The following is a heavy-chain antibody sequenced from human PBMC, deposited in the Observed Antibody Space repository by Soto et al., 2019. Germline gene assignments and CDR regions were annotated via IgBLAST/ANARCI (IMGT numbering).Heavy chain of an antibody. V-gene: IGHV3-23*01. Sequence: PGGSLRLSCAASGSSFSTYTMAWVRQAPGQGLEWVSSISASGGSPSYADSVQGRFTISRDNPKNTLYLQLNSLRVEDMAMYYCAKARCSTTNCYVPDYWGQGTLVTVSS. CDR2: ISASGGSP. J-gene: IGHJ4*02. CDR1: GSSFSTYT. D-gene: IGHD2-2*01. CDR3: AKARCSTTNCYVPDY.